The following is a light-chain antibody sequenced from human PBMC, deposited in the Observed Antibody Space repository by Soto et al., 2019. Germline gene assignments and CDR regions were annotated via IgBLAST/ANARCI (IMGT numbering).Light chain of an antibody. V-gene: IGLV1-40*01. CDR1: SSNIGAGYD. CDR2: HNS. CDR3: QSYDSSLSGSRV. Sequence: QSALTQPPSASGASGQRVTVSCTGSSSNIGAGYDVHWYQQLPGTAPKLLIYHNSNRPSGVPDRFSGSKSGTSASLAITGLQAEDEADYYCQSYDSSLSGSRVFGTGTKVTVL. J-gene: IGLJ1*01.